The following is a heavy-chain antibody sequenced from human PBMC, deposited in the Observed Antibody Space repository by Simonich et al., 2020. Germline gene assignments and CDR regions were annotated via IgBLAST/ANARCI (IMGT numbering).Heavy chain of an antibody. CDR2: ISSSCSTI. D-gene: IGHD2-15*01. CDR1: GFTFSSYE. V-gene: IGHV3-48*03. J-gene: IGHJ4*02. Sequence: EVQLVESGGGLVQPGGSLRLSCAASGFTFSSYEMNWVRQAPGKGLEWVSYISSSCSTIYYADSVKGRFTISRDNAKNSLYLQMNSLRAEDTAVYYCARDGSSYFDYWGQGTLVTVSS. CDR3: ARDGSSYFDY.